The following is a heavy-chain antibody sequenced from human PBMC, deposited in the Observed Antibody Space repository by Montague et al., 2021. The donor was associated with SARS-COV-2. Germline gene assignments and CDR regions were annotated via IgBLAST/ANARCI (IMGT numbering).Heavy chain of an antibody. Sequence: SETLSLTCVVSGDSIGTDNWWTWVRLHPGKGLVWVGEFYYTGSTTYKPSFMSRVSMSVDKSWNKLSLRLTPVTAADTAIYYCSRKVSGRSDLAYWGQGTLVTVSS. CDR2: FYYTGST. J-gene: IGHJ4*02. V-gene: IGHV4-4*02. CDR1: GDSIGTDNW. D-gene: IGHD1-26*01. CDR3: SRKVSGRSDLAY.